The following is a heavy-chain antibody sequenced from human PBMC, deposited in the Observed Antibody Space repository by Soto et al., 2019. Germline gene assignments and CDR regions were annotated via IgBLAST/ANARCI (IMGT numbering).Heavy chain of an antibody. Sequence: VRSLRLSCAASGCSLSPYWMHWVRQVPGRALEWVARLSSDGFGAAFADSVKGRFFISRDIARSTLSLQMNSLRADDTAVSYCDRNLVGPDYCGRGPSLSVS. CDR1: GCSLSPYW. V-gene: IGHV3-74*03. J-gene: IGHJ4*02. CDR3: DRNLVGPDY. D-gene: IGHD2-15*01. CDR2: LSSDGFGA.